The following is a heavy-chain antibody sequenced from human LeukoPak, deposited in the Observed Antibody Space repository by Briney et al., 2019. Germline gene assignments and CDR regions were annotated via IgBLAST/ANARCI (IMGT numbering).Heavy chain of an antibody. D-gene: IGHD3-3*01. Sequence: GGSLRLSCAASGFTFSSYAMSWVRQAPGKGLEWVSAISGSGGSTYYADSVKGRFTISRDNSKNTLYLQMNSLRAEDTAVYYCAKDHLYYDFWSGSDWFDPWGQGTLVTVSS. CDR2: ISGSGGST. V-gene: IGHV3-23*01. CDR1: GFTFSSYA. CDR3: AKDHLYYDFWSGSDWFDP. J-gene: IGHJ5*02.